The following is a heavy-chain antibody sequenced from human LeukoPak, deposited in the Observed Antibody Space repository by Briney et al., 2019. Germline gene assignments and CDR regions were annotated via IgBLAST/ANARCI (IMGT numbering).Heavy chain of an antibody. CDR1: GGTIDSVNYY. J-gene: IGHJ6*03. D-gene: IGHD3-10*01. CDR2: IYSTGST. CDR3: ARAFHSDASGRYTAFYYMDV. Sequence: SETLSLTCTVSGGTIDSVNYYWTWIRQPAGKGLEFIGHIYSTGSTNYSPSLKSRVTISQDMSKNQFYLKLDSVTAADTAVYYCARAFHSDASGRYTAFYYMDVWGKGTTVTVSS. V-gene: IGHV4-61*09.